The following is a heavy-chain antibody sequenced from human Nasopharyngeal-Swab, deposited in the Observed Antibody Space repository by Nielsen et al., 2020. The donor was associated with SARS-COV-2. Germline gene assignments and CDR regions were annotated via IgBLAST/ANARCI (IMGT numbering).Heavy chain of an antibody. J-gene: IGHJ6*02. D-gene: IGHD2-21*01. CDR1: GFNFSSYA. CDR2: IRGSGDTA. V-gene: IGHV3-23*01. CDR3: AKAPYLRGLDV. Sequence: GRSLRLSCAASGFNFSSYAMTWILQAPGKGLEWVSIIRGSGDTAYYADSVKDRFTISRDNSKNTLYLQTNSLRVEDTAVYYCAKAPYLRGLDVWGQGTTVTVSS.